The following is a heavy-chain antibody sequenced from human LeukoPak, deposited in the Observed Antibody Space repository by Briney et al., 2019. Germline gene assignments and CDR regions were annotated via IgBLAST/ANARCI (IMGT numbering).Heavy chain of an antibody. CDR2: IYYIGNT. D-gene: IGHD3-10*01. V-gene: IGHV4-59*08. CDR3: ARHEQDYGSGSYPLGH. CDR1: GVSISSYY. J-gene: IGHJ4*02. Sequence: PSETLSLTCTVSGVSISSYYWSWIRQPPGKGLEWIGYIYYIGNTNYNPSLKSRVTISVDTSKNQFSLQLRSVTAADTAVYYCARHEQDYGSGSYPLGHWGQGTLVTVSS.